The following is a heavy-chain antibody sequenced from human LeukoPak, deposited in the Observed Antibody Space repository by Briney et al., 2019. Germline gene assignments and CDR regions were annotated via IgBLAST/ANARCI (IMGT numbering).Heavy chain of an antibody. CDR2: ISSSSTYI. J-gene: IGHJ3*02. V-gene: IGHV3-21*01. CDR3: ARLYGWRVVTAILDAFDI. D-gene: IGHD2-21*02. Sequence: GGSLRLSCAASGFTFSSYSMNWVRQAPGKGLEWVSIISSSSTYIYYADSVKGRFTISRDNARNSLYLQMNSLRAEDTAVYYCARLYGWRVVTAILDAFDIWGQGTMVTVSS. CDR1: GFTFSSYS.